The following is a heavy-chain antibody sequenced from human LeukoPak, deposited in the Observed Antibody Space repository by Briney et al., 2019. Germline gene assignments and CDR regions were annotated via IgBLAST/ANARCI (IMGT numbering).Heavy chain of an antibody. CDR3: ARDRVYYDSSGYYGETYFDY. V-gene: IGHV4-30-4*01. CDR1: GGSISSGDYY. CDR2: IYYSGST. D-gene: IGHD3-22*01. Sequence: SQTLSLTCTVSGGSISSGDYYWSWIRQPPGKGLEWIGYIYYSGSTYYNPSLKSRVTISVDTSKNQFSLKLSSVTAADTAVYYCARDRVYYDSSGYYGETYFDYWGQGTLVTVSS. J-gene: IGHJ4*02.